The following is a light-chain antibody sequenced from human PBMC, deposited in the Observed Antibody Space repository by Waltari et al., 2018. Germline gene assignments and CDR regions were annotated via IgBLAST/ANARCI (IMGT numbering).Light chain of an antibody. V-gene: IGKV1-5*03. CDR1: QRISNW. J-gene: IGKJ1*01. CDR2: KAS. CDR3: QQDNSYSWT. Sequence: DIQMTQSPSTLSASVGDRVTITCRASQRISNWLAWYQQKPGKAPKLLIYKASSLESGVPSRFSGSGSGTEFTLTISSLQPDDFATYYCQQDNSYSWTFGQGTKVEI.